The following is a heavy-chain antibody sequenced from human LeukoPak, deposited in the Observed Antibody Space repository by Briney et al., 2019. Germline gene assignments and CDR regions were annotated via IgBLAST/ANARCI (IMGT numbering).Heavy chain of an antibody. CDR1: GFTFSDYY. CDR3: ASLTYYFDSSGYYPGYFQH. D-gene: IGHD3-22*01. CDR2: ISSSNSYT. V-gene: IGHV3-11*03. Sequence: GGSLRLSCAASGFTFSDYYMSWIRQAPGKGLEWVSYISSSNSYTNYADSVKGRFYADSVKGRFTISRDNAKNSLYLQMNSLRVEDTAVYYCASLTYYFDSSGYYPGYFQHWGQGTLVTVSS. J-gene: IGHJ1*01.